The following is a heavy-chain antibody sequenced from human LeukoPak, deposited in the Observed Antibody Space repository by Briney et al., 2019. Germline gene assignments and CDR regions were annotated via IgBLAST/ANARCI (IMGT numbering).Heavy chain of an antibody. J-gene: IGHJ4*02. V-gene: IGHV1-24*01. D-gene: IGHD6-19*01. CDR3: ATSHRFAGIAVAGTPPTSDY. Sequence: ASVKVSCKVSGYTLTELSMHWVRQAPGKGLEWMGGFDPEDGETIYAQKFQGRVTMTEDTSTDTAYMELSSLRSEDTAVYYCATSHRFAGIAVAGTPPTSDYWGQGTVVTVSS. CDR2: FDPEDGET. CDR1: GYTLTELS.